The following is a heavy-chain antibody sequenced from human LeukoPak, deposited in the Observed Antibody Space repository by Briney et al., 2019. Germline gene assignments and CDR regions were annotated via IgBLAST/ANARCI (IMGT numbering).Heavy chain of an antibody. D-gene: IGHD3-3*01. V-gene: IGHV3-7*01. J-gene: IGHJ4*02. CDR3: ATDRGWRTSGYYLYYFEY. Sequence: GGSLRLSCAASGFIFTNYFMSWVRQAPGKGLEWVTSIKHDGSEKYYVDSVRGRFTISRDNTMNSLYLQMSSLRAEDTAVYYCATDRGWRTSGYYLYYFEYWGQGTLVTYSS. CDR2: IKHDGSEK. CDR1: GFIFTNYF.